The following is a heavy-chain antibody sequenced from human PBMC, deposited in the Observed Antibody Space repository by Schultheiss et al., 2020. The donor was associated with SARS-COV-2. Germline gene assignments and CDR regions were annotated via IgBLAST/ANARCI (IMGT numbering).Heavy chain of an antibody. CDR3: ARATPYGDYGY. CDR2: IYFSGST. Sequence: SQTLSLTCTVSGGFISSGGYYWRWIRQPPGKGLEWIGYIYFSGSTNYNPSLKSRVTISVDTSKNQFSLKLSSVTAADTAVYYCARATPYGDYGYWGQGTLVTVSS. D-gene: IGHD4-17*01. CDR1: GGFISSGGYY. V-gene: IGHV4-61*08. J-gene: IGHJ4*02.